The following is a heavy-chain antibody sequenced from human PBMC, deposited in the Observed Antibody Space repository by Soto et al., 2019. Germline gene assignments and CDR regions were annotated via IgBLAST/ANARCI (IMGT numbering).Heavy chain of an antibody. D-gene: IGHD2-15*01. CDR2: ISSSGSTI. CDR1: GFTFSDYY. CDR3: ARSTFQHCSGGSCYPPTGNFDY. J-gene: IGHJ4*02. V-gene: IGHV3-11*01. Sequence: QVQLVESGGGLVKPGGSLRLSCAASGFTFSDYYMSWIRQAPGKGLEWVSYISSSGSTIYYADSVKGRFTISRDNAKNSLYLQMNSLRAEDTAVYYCARSTFQHCSGGSCYPPTGNFDYWGQGTLVTVSS.